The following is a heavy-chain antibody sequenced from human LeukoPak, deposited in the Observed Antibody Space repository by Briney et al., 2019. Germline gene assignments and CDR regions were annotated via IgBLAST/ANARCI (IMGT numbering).Heavy chain of an antibody. V-gene: IGHV3-48*01. CDR1: GFTFSSYS. CDR3: ARVGTYYDFWSGYYERGFDY. J-gene: IGHJ4*02. Sequence: PGGSLRLPCAASGFTFSSYSMNWVRQAPGKGLEWVSYISSSSSTIYYADSVKGRFTISRDNAKNSLYLQMNSLRAEDTAVYYCARVGTYYDFWSGYYERGFDYWGQGTLVTVSS. D-gene: IGHD3-3*01. CDR2: ISSSSSTI.